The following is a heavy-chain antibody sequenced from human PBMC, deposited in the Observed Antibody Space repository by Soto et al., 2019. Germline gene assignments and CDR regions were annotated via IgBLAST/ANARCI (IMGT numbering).Heavy chain of an antibody. D-gene: IGHD6-6*01. CDR2: IYYSGST. CDR3: ARGRDSSSYYYYGMDV. V-gene: IGHV4-31*01. J-gene: IGHJ6*02. CDR1: GGSISSGGYY. Sequence: QVQLQESGPGLVKPSQTLSLTCTVSGGSISSGGYYWSWIRQHPGKGLEWIGYIYYSGSTYYNPSLKSQVTISVDTSKNQFSLKLSSVTAADTAVYYCARGRDSSSYYYYGMDVWGQGTTVTVSS.